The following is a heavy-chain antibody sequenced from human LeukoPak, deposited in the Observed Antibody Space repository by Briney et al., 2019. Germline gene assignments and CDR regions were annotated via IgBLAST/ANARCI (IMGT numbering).Heavy chain of an antibody. V-gene: IGHV6-1*01. CDR3: ARLVGASWFDS. CDR2: TYYRSKWNN. CDR1: GYSVSANRAT. D-gene: IGHD1-26*01. Sequence: SQTLSLTCAIYGYSVSANRATWTWLRQSPSRCLEWLGRTYYRSKWNNDYAVSMKSRITINPDTSKNQFSLQLNSVTPEDTAVYYCARLVGASWFDSWGQGTLVTVSS. J-gene: IGHJ5*01.